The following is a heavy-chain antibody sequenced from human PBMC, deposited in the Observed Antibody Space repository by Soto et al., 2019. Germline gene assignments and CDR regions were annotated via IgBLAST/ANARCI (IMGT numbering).Heavy chain of an antibody. Sequence: EVQLVESGGDLVQPGGSLRLSCAASGLTFSRYWMHWVRQAPGQGLVWLSRISSDGTTTSYADSVKGRFTISRNNAKNTLYLQISNLRAEDTATSYCGRGEQYASGAYYADWWGQGTLVTVSP. V-gene: IGHV3-74*01. CDR1: GLTFSRYW. D-gene: IGHD3-10*01. CDR3: GRGEQYASGAYYADW. J-gene: IGHJ4*02. CDR2: ISSDGTTT.